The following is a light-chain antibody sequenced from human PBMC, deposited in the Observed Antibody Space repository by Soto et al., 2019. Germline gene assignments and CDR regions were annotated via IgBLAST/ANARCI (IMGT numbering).Light chain of an antibody. CDR2: DVR. CDR3: SSYTSSSTVI. V-gene: IGLV2-14*01. CDR1: SSDIGGYNY. Sequence: QSALTQPASMSGSPGQSITISCTGTSSDIGGYNYISWYQQLPGKAPKFIIYDVRNRPSGVSNRFSGSRSGNTASLTISCLQAEDEADYYCSSYTSSSTVIFGGGTQLTVL. J-gene: IGLJ2*01.